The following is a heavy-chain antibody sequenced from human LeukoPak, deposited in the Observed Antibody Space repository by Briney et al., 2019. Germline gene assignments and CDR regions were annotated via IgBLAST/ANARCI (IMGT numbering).Heavy chain of an antibody. Sequence: GGSLRLSCAASGFTFSSYWMHWVRRAPGKGLVWVSRINSDGSSTSYADSVKGRFTISRDNAKNTLYLQMNSLRAEDTAVYYCAREMSRGYGDYDAFGIWGQGTMVTVSS. CDR2: INSDGSST. CDR1: GFTFSSYW. CDR3: AREMSRGYGDYDAFGI. V-gene: IGHV3-74*01. J-gene: IGHJ3*02. D-gene: IGHD4-17*01.